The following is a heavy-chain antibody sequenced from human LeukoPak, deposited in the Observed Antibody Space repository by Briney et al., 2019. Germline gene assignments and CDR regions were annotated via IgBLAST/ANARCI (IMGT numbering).Heavy chain of an antibody. V-gene: IGHV1-46*01. CDR1: GYTFTSYY. D-gene: IGHD1-14*01. Sequence: ASVKVSFKASGYTFTSYYMHWVRQAPGQGLEWMGIINPSGGGTSSPQKFQGRVTMTRDTSTSTVYMELSSLRSEDTAVYYCARDSLRDRGPFDMWGQGTMVTVSA. J-gene: IGHJ3*02. CDR2: INPSGGGT. CDR3: ARDSLRDRGPFDM.